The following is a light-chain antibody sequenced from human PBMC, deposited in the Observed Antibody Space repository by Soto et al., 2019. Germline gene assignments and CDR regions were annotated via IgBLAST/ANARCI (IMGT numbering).Light chain of an antibody. CDR3: QQYHTSPLM. CDR2: GAS. V-gene: IGKV3-20*01. CDR1: QSVRSNY. J-gene: IGKJ1*01. Sequence: EIVLTQSPGTLSLSPGDRATLACRASQSVRSNYLAWYQQKPGQAPRLLIYGASSRATGIPDRFSGSGSGTDFTLTISRLEPEDLAVYYCQQYHTSPLMFGQGTKVEIK.